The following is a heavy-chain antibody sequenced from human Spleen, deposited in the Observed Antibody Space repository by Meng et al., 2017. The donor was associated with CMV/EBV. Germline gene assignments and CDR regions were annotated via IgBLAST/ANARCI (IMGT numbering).Heavy chain of an antibody. CDR1: GGSFSGYY. CDR2: INHSGST. D-gene: IGHD2-21*01. Sequence: GSLRLSCAVYGGSFSGYYWSWIRQPPGKGLEWIGEINHSGSTNYNPSLKSRVTISVDTSKNQFSLKLSSVTAADTAVYYCARAYCGGDCLDYYYYYGMDVWGQGTTVTVS. J-gene: IGHJ6*02. V-gene: IGHV4-34*01. CDR3: ARAYCGGDCLDYYYYYGMDV.